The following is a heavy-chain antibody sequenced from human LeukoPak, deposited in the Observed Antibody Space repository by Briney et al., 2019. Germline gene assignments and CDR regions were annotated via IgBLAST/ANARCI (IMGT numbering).Heavy chain of an antibody. J-gene: IGHJ4*02. D-gene: IGHD6-13*01. Sequence: SETLSLTCTVSGGSISSSSYYWGWICQPPGKGLEWIGSIYYSGSTYYNPSLKSRVTISVDTSKNQFSLKLSSVTAADTAVYYCARPGSTNYYFDYWGQGTLVTVSS. CDR2: IYYSGST. CDR3: ARPGSTNYYFDY. V-gene: IGHV4-39*01. CDR1: GGSISSSSYY.